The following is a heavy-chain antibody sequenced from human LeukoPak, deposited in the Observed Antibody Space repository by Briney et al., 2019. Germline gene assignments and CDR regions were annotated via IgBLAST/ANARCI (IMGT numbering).Heavy chain of an antibody. CDR3: ARDYGDLPARVPYFDY. CDR2: FSSGSMS. V-gene: IGHV3-48*02. CDR1: GFTSISYS. Sequence: GGSLSLSFALSGFTSISYSMNWVRQAPRKGLDLVSYFSSGSMSYYSDSVKGLFTISRDNAKNSLYRQMKSLRDVDTAIYYSARDYGDLPARVPYFDYWGQGSLVTVSS. J-gene: IGHJ4*02. D-gene: IGHD4-17*01.